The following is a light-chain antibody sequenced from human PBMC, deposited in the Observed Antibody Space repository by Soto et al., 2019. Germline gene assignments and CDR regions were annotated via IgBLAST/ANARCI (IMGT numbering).Light chain of an antibody. CDR2: KTS. CDR1: QSISNW. V-gene: IGKV1-5*03. Sequence: DIQMSQSPSTVSASIGDRVTITCRASQSISNWLAWYQQKPGKAPKILIYKTSSLESGVPSRFSGSGSGTEFTLTISSLQPDDFATYYCQQYNGYRWTFGQGTKVDIK. CDR3: QQYNGYRWT. J-gene: IGKJ1*01.